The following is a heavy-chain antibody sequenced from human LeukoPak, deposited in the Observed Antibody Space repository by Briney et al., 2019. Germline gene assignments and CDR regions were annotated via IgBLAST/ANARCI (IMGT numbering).Heavy chain of an antibody. V-gene: IGHV3-21*01. CDR2: ISSSSSYI. D-gene: IGHD4-17*01. CDR1: GFTFSSYS. J-gene: IGHJ2*01. CDR3: AREDGDYGTADFDL. Sequence: GGSLRLSCAASGFTFSSYSMNWVRQAPRKGLEWVSSISSSSSYIYYADSVKGRFTISRDNAKNSLYLQMNSLRAEDTAVYYCAREDGDYGTADFDLWGRGTLVTVSS.